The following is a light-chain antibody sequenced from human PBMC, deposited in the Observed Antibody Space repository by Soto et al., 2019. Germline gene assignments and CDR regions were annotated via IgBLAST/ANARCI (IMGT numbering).Light chain of an antibody. CDR3: HQYYGNPS. Sequence: DIVMTQSPDSLAVSLGERATINCKSSQSVFHKSNNKNYLAWYQQKPGQPPKLIIYWTSTRESGVPELFSGSGSGTDFTLTINRLQAEDVAVYYCHQYYGNPSFGQGTKLEIK. CDR2: WTS. V-gene: IGKV4-1*01. J-gene: IGKJ2*01. CDR1: QSVFHKSNNKNY.